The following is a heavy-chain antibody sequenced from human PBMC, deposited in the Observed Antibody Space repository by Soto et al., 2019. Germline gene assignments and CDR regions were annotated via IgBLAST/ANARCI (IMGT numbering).Heavy chain of an antibody. V-gene: IGHV3-30-3*01. CDR3: ARVSPRWLQLRHWYFEL. Sequence: QVQLVESGGGVVQPGRSLRLSCAASGFTFSSYAMHWVRQAPGKGLECVAVISYDGSNKYYADSVKGRFTISRDNSKNTRYLQTNSLRAEDTAWCYCARVSPRWLQLRHWYFELWGRGTLVTVSS. CDR2: ISYDGSNK. J-gene: IGHJ2*01. D-gene: IGHD1-1*01. CDR1: GFTFSSYA.